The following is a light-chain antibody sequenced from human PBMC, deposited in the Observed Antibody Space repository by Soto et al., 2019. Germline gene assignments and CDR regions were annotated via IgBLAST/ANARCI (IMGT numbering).Light chain of an antibody. CDR1: SSNLVAGYD. J-gene: IGLJ3*02. V-gene: IGLV1-40*01. Sequence: QSVLTQPPSVSGAPGQGVTISCTGSSSNLVAGYDVHWYQQRPGTAPKLLIYINNNRPSGVPNRFSGSKSGTSASLAITGHQAEDEADYYCHSYDTSLSGSVIGGGTKLTVL. CDR2: INN. CDR3: HSYDTSLSGSV.